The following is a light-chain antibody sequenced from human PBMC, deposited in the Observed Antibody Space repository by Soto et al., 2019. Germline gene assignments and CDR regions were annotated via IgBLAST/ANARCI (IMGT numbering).Light chain of an antibody. CDR3: QQRNNWPT. CDR2: DAS. CDR1: QSVNTN. Sequence: EIVLTQSQATLSLSPGERATLSCSASQSVNTNLAWYQQKPGQAPRLLIYDASNRATGIPARFSGSGSGTDFTLTMSSLEPEDFAVYYCQQRNNWPTFGPGTKVDIK. V-gene: IGKV3-11*01. J-gene: IGKJ3*01.